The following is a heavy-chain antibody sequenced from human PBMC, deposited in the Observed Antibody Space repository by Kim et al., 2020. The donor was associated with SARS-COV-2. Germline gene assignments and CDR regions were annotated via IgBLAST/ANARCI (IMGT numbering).Heavy chain of an antibody. CDR2: INPSGGST. D-gene: IGHD2-21*01. V-gene: IGHV1-46*01. CDR1: GYTFTSYY. CDR3: AREIGTYCGGDCYPYYYYGMDV. Sequence: ASVKVSCKASGYTFTSYYMHWVRQAPGQGLEWMGIINPSGGSTSYAQKFQGRVTMTRDTSTSTVYMELSSLRSEDTAVYYCAREIGTYCGGDCYPYYYYGMDVWGQGTTVTVSS. J-gene: IGHJ6*02.